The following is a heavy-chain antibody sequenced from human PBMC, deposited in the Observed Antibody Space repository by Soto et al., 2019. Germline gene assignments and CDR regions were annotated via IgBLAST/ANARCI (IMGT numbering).Heavy chain of an antibody. CDR1: GYSFTSNW. D-gene: IGHD3-16*01. V-gene: IGHV5-51*01. Sequence: RVESLKISCHGSGYSFTSNWIGWVRQMPGKGLEWMGIINPADSDIKYSPSFQGQVTISADKSIGTAYLQWSSLKASDTAMYYCARHQRDDASRKIDCWGQGTLVTVSS. J-gene: IGHJ4*02. CDR2: INPADSDI. CDR3: ARHQRDDASRKIDC.